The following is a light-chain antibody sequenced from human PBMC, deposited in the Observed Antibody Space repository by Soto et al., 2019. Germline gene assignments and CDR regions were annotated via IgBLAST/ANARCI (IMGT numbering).Light chain of an antibody. J-gene: IGKJ5*01. CDR1: QSVSSN. Sequence: EIVMTQSPATLSVSPGQRATLSFRASQSVSSNLAWYQQKPGQAPRLLIYGASTRATGIPARFSGSGSGTDYTLTISSLEPEDFAVYYCQQRTRWPMTFGQGTRLEIK. CDR2: GAS. CDR3: QQRTRWPMT. V-gene: IGKV3-15*01.